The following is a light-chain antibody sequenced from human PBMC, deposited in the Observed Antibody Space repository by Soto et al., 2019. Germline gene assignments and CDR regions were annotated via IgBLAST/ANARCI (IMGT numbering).Light chain of an antibody. J-gene: IGKJ1*01. CDR1: QSISSW. CDR2: KAS. Sequence: IHMTHSPSSLSSSLVDRVTITCRASQSISSWLAWYQQKPGKAPKLLIFKASSLQSGVPSRFSGSGSGTDFTLTISSLQPDDFATYYCQQYGTYLWTFGQGTKVDIK. CDR3: QQYGTYLWT. V-gene: IGKV1-5*03.